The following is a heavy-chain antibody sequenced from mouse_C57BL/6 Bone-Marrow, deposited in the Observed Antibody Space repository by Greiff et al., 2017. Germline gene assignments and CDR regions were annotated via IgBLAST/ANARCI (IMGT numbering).Heavy chain of an antibody. CDR3: ESYDGSSYPAWFAY. D-gene: IGHD1-1*01. J-gene: IGHJ3*01. CDR1: GYTFTSYG. V-gene: IGHV1-81*01. CDR2: ISPRSGNT. Sequence: QVQLQQSGAELARPGASVKLSCKASGYTFTSYGISWVKQRTGQGLEWIGEISPRSGNTYYNEKFKGKATLTADKSSSTAYMELRSLTSEDSAVYFGESYDGSSYPAWFAYWGQGTLGTVS.